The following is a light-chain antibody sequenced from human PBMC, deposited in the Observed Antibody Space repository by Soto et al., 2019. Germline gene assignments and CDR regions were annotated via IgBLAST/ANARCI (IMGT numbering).Light chain of an antibody. J-gene: IGKJ1*01. CDR2: VDS. Sequence: EIVMTQSPLSLPVIPGEPASISCRSSQSLLHSNGYNYLEWYLQKQGQPPQILIHVDSDRDSGVPDRFSGSGSGTDFTLKISRVEAEDVGVYYCMQSLQNPWTFGQGTKVDIK. CDR1: QSLLHSNGYNY. CDR3: MQSLQNPWT. V-gene: IGKV2-28*01.